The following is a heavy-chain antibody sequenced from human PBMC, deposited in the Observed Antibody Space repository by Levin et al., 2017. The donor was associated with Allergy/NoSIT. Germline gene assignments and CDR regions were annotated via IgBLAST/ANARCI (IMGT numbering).Heavy chain of an antibody. CDR3: ARRGTRDYYYYMDV. V-gene: IGHV5-51*01. CDR1: GSSFTSYW. J-gene: IGHJ6*03. Sequence: PGGSLRLSCQGSGSSFTSYWIGWVRQMPGKGLEWMGIIYPGDSDTRYSPSFQGQVTISADKSNSTAYLQWSSLKASDTAIYYCARRGTRDYYYYMDVWGKGTTVTVSS. D-gene: IGHD1-1*01. CDR2: IYPGDSDT.